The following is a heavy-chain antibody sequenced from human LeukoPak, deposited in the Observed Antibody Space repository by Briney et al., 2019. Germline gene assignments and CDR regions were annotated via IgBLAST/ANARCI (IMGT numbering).Heavy chain of an antibody. CDR3: ARHAPMGYCSSTSCWGFDY. CDR1: GYSISSGYY. Sequence: SETLSLTCAVSGYSISSGYYWGWIRQPPGKGLEWIGSIYHSGSTYYNPSLKSRVTISVDTSKNQFSLKLSSVTAADTAVYYRARHAPMGYCSSTSCWGFDYWGQGTLVTVSS. J-gene: IGHJ4*02. D-gene: IGHD2-2*01. V-gene: IGHV4-38-2*01. CDR2: IYHSGST.